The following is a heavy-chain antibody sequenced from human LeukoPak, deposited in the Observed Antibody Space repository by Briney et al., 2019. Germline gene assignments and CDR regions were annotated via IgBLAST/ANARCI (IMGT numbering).Heavy chain of an antibody. CDR1: GFTFSSYS. CDR2: ISSSSSTI. V-gene: IGHV3-48*01. Sequence: GGSLRLSCAASGFTFSSYSMNWVRQAPGKGLEWVSYISSSSSTIYYADSVKGRFTISRDNAKNSLYLQMNSLRAEDTAVYYCARDQIESWLGRYYYGMDVWGQGTTVTVSS. J-gene: IGHJ6*02. D-gene: IGHD3-9*01. CDR3: ARDQIESWLGRYYYGMDV.